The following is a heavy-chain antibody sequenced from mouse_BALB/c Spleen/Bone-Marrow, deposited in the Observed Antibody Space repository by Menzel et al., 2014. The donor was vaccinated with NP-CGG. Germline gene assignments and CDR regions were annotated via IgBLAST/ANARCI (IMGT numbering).Heavy chain of an antibody. Sequence: HLVESGGGLVQPGGSRKLSCAASGLTFSSFGMHWVRQAPEKGLEWVAYISSGSSTIYYADTVKGRFTISRDNPKNALFLQMTSLRSEDTAMYYCARDVPLYDVGYFDYWGQGTTLTVSS. CDR3: ARDVPLYDVGYFDY. J-gene: IGHJ2*01. CDR1: GLTFSSFG. CDR2: ISSGSSTI. D-gene: IGHD2-14*01. V-gene: IGHV5-17*02.